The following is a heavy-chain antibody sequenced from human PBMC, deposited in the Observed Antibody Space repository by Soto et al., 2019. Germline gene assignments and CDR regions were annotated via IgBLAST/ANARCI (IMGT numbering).Heavy chain of an antibody. CDR2: ISYDGSNK. CDR1: GFPFSSYA. Sequence: QVQLVESGGGVVQSGTSLRLSCAASGFPFSSYAMHWVRQAPGKGLEWVAVISYDGSNKYYADSVKGRFTISRDNSKNTLYLQMNSLRAEDTAVYYCARERDYYDSSAPGGDYYYGMDVWGQGTTVTVSS. D-gene: IGHD3-22*01. CDR3: ARERDYYDSSAPGGDYYYGMDV. J-gene: IGHJ6*02. V-gene: IGHV3-30-3*01.